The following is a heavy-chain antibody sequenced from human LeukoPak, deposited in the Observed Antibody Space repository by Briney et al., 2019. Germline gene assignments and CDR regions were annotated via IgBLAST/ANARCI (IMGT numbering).Heavy chain of an antibody. D-gene: IGHD3-3*01. CDR3: ASRSSIWSGYQDTLYYFDS. V-gene: IGHV4-39*07. Sequence: SETLSLTCTVSGGSISSSSYYWGWIRQPPGKGLEWIGSIYYSGSTYHNPSLKSRITISVDTSKNQFSLKLSSVTAADTAVYYCASRSSIWSGYQDTLYYFDSWGQGTLVTVSS. CDR2: IYYSGST. CDR1: GGSISSSSYY. J-gene: IGHJ4*02.